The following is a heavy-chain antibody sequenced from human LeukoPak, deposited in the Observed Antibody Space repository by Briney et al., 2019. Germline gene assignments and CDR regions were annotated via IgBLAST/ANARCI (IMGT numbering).Heavy chain of an antibody. V-gene: IGHV1-18*01. CDR2: ISAYNGNT. D-gene: IGHD3-10*01. J-gene: IGHJ3*02. CDR3: ARSGITMVGGASIGLLTFDI. CDR1: GYTFTSYG. Sequence: GASVKVSCKASGYTFTSYGISWVRQAPGQGLEWMGWISAYNGNTNYAQKLQGRVTMTTDTSTSTAYMELRSLRSDDTAVYYCARSGITMVGGASIGLLTFDIWGPGTMVTVSP.